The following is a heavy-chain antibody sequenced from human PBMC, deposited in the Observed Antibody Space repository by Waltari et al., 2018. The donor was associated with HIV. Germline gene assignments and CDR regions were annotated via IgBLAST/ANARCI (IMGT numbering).Heavy chain of an antibody. V-gene: IGHV4-4*02. D-gene: IGHD4-4*01. CDR2: ICHSGAT. Sequence: QVRLQESGPGLVKPSGTLSLTCVVSSGSISSSNCWSWVRQPPGKGLEWIGEICHSGATNYNPSFKSRIDMSIDQSDNQFSLVLEPVTAADTATYFCARARPLLTTWAGVYDIWGQGTMVIVSS. CDR1: SGSISSSNC. J-gene: IGHJ3*02. CDR3: ARARPLLTTWAGVYDI.